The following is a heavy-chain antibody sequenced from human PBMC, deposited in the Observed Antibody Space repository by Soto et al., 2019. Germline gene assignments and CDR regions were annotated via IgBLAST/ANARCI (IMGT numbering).Heavy chain of an antibody. D-gene: IGHD6-6*01. Sequence: ASVKVSCKASGYTFTSYAMHWVRQAPGQRLEWMGWINVGNGNTKYSQKFQGRVTITRDTSASTAYMELSSLRSEDTAVYYCARTKRIAAPFDYWGQGTLVTVSS. CDR1: GYTFTSYA. CDR3: ARTKRIAAPFDY. V-gene: IGHV1-3*01. J-gene: IGHJ4*02. CDR2: INVGNGNT.